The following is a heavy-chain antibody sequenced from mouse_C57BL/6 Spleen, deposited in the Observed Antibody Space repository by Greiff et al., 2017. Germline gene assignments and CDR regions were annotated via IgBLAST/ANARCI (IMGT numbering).Heavy chain of an antibody. D-gene: IGHD3-2*02. J-gene: IGHJ3*01. Sequence: VQLQQPGTELVKPGASVKLSCKASGYTFTSYWMHWVKQRPGQGLEWIGNINPSNGGTNYNEKFKSKATLTVDKSSSTAYMQLSSLTSEDSAVYYCAREREDSSGFFAYWGQGTLVTVSA. CDR3: AREREDSSGFFAY. CDR1: GYTFTSYW. V-gene: IGHV1-53*01. CDR2: INPSNGGT.